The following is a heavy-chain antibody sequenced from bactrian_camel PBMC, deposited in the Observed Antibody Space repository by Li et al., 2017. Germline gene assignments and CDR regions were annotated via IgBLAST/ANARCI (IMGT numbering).Heavy chain of an antibody. CDR2: ISSDGST. D-gene: IGHD7*01. V-gene: IGHV3S55*01. J-gene: IGHJ4*01. Sequence: QVQLVESGGGSVQAGGSLRLSCTASGFTFGDSDMVWYRQAPGNECELVSTISSDGSTYYADSEKGRFTISQDTAKTTGFLQMNNLKLEDTAVYYCAATSGKAFALPPVTIFTICGAQRRTEHGYWGQGTQVTVS. CDR3: AATSGKAFALPPVTIFTICGAQRRTEHGY. CDR1: GFTFGDSD.